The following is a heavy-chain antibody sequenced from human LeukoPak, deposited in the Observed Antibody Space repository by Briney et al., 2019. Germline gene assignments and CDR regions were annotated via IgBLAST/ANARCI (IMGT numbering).Heavy chain of an antibody. CDR2: ISSSSSTI. Sequence: PGGSLRLSCAASGFTFSSYSMNWVRQAPGKGLEWVSYISSSSSTIYYADSVKGRFTISRDNAKNSLYLQMNSLRAEDTAVYYCARLWGGNPGDAFDIWGQGTMVTVSS. V-gene: IGHV3-48*01. CDR1: GFTFSSYS. D-gene: IGHD4-23*01. CDR3: ARLWGGNPGDAFDI. J-gene: IGHJ3*02.